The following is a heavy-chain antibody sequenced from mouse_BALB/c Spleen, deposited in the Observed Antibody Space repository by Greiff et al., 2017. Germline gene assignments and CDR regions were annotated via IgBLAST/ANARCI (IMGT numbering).Heavy chain of an antibody. D-gene: IGHD1-2*01. CDR1: GFTFSSYA. CDR3: ARALLRLRDIGNNAMDY. Sequence: DVMLVESGGGLVKPGGSLKLSCAASGFTFSSYAMSWVRQSPEKRLEWVAEISSGGSYTYYPDTVTGRFTISRDNAKNTLYLEMSSLRSEDTAMYYCARALLRLRDIGNNAMDYWGQGTSVTVSS. CDR2: ISSGGSYT. V-gene: IGHV5-9-4*01. J-gene: IGHJ4*01.